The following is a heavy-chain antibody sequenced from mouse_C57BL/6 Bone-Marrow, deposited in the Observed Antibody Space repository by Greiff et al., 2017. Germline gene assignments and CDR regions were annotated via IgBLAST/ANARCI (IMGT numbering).Heavy chain of an antibody. V-gene: IGHV14-1*01. D-gene: IGHD1-1*01. CDR2: IDPEDGDT. CDR3: TLLLRSWFAY. Sequence: VQLQQSGAELVRPGASVKLSCTASGFNIKDYYMHWVKQRPEQGLEWIGRIDPEDGDTEYAPKFQGKATMTAVTSSNTAYLQLSSLTSEDTAVYYCTLLLRSWFAYWGQGTLVTVSA. J-gene: IGHJ3*01. CDR1: GFNIKDYY.